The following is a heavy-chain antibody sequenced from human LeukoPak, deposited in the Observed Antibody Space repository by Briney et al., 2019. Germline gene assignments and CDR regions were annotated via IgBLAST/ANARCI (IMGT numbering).Heavy chain of an antibody. J-gene: IGHJ4*02. D-gene: IGHD5-12*01. CDR1: GYTFTGYY. CDR3: ARGRGGYDRSLAGY. CDR2: INTNTGNP. V-gene: IGHV7-4-1*02. Sequence: ASVKVSCKASGYTFTGYYMHWVRQAPGQGLEWMGWINTNTGNPTYAQGFTGRFVFSLDTSVSTAYLQISSLKAEDTAVYYCARGRGGYDRSLAGYWGQGTLVTVSS.